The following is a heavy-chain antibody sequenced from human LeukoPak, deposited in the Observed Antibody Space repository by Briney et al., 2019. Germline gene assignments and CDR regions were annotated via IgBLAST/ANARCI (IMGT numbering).Heavy chain of an antibody. CDR2: IYYSGST. V-gene: IGHV4-31*03. CDR1: GGSISSGGYS. J-gene: IGHJ4*02. CDR3: ERFVRWFGELLPFDY. D-gene: IGHD3-10*01. Sequence: PSQTLSLTCTVSGGSISSGGYSWSWIRQHPGKGLEWIGYIYYSGSTYYNPSLKSRVTISVDTSKNQFSLKLSSVTAADTAVYYCERFVRWFGELLPFDYWGQGTLVTVSS.